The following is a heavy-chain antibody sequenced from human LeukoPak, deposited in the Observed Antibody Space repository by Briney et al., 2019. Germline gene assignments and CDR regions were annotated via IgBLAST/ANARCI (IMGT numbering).Heavy chain of an antibody. CDR3: AKDGIQQQTDNWFDP. V-gene: IGHV3-30*02. D-gene: IGHD5-18*01. CDR2: IRYDGSNK. J-gene: IGHJ5*02. Sequence: GGSLRLSCAASGFTFSSYGMHWVRQAPGKGLEWVAFIRYDGSNKYYADSVKGRFTISRDNSKNTLYLQMNSPRAEDTAVYYCAKDGIQQQTDNWFDPWGQGTLVTVSS. CDR1: GFTFSSYG.